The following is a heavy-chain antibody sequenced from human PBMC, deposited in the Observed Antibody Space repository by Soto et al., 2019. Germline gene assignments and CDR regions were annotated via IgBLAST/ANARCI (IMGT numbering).Heavy chain of an antibody. V-gene: IGHV3-49*03. J-gene: IGHJ6*02. Sequence: PGGSLRLSCTASGFTFGYYAMSWFRQAPGKGLGWVGFIRSKAYGGTTEYAASVKGRFTISRDDSKSIAYLQMNSLKAEDTAVYYCTRVDLGYSSGWYLGYYYYGMDVWGQGTTVTVSS. CDR3: TRVDLGYSSGWYLGYYYYGMDV. D-gene: IGHD6-19*01. CDR1: GFTFGYYA. CDR2: IRSKAYGGTT.